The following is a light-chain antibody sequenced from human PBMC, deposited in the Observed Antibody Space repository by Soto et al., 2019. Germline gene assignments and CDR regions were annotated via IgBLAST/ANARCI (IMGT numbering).Light chain of an antibody. CDR1: QSVSSNY. V-gene: IGKV3D-20*01. J-gene: IGKJ4*01. CDR2: DAS. Sequence: EIVLTQSPATLSLSPGERATLSCGTSQSVSSNYIAWYQQKPGLAPRLLIYDASTRATGIPDRFSGSGSGTDFTLTITTLEPEDFAVYYCQKYGNTPLTFGGGTNVEIK. CDR3: QKYGNTPLT.